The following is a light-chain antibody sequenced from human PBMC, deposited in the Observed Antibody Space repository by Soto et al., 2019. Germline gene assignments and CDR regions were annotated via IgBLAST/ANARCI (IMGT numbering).Light chain of an antibody. CDR3: HQDINLPWT. Sequence: IVLTPSPGTLSLSSGERATLSFRASQSVSSSYLAWYQQKPGQAHRLLIYGTSTRATGIPVRFTGSGAGTDFTLTISSLQPEDFAVYFCHQDINLPWTFGQGTKVDIK. CDR1: QSVSSSY. V-gene: IGKV3-20*01. J-gene: IGKJ1*01. CDR2: GTS.